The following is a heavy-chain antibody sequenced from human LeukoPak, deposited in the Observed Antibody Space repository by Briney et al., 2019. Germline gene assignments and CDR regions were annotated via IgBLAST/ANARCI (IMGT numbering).Heavy chain of an antibody. Sequence: SETLSLTCTVSGVSISSSSYYWAWIRQPPGKGLEWIGEINHSGSTNYNPSLKSRVTISVDTSKNQFSLKLSSVTAADTAVYYCARGGRIAVFDYWGQGTLVTVSS. J-gene: IGHJ4*02. CDR3: ARGGRIAVFDY. V-gene: IGHV4-39*07. CDR2: INHSGST. CDR1: GVSISSSSYY. D-gene: IGHD6-19*01.